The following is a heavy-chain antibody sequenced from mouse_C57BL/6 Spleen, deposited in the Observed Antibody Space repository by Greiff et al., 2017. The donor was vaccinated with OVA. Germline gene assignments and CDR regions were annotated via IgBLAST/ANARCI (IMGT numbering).Heavy chain of an antibody. Sequence: QVHVKQSGAELVKPGASVKLSCKASGYTFTSYWMQWVKQRPGQGLEWIGEIDPSDSYTNYNQKFKGKATLTVDTSSSTAYMQLSSLTSEDSAVYYCLLYGSSSAWFAYWGQGTLVTVSA. J-gene: IGHJ3*01. CDR1: GYTFTSYW. V-gene: IGHV1-50*01. CDR3: LLYGSSSAWFAY. D-gene: IGHD1-1*01. CDR2: IDPSDSYT.